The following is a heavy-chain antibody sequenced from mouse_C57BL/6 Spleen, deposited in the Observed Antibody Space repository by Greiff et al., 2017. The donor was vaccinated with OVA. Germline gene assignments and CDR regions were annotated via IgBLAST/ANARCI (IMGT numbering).Heavy chain of an antibody. J-gene: IGHJ3*01. Sequence: DVKLVESGGGLVKPGGSLKLSCAASGFTFSSYAMSWVRQTPEKRLEWVATISDGGSYTYYPDNVKGRFTISRDNAKNNLYLQMSHLKSEDTAMYYCARDPSLYYDYEAWFAYWGQGTLVTVSA. CDR3: ARDPSLYYDYEAWFAY. CDR1: GFTFSSYA. V-gene: IGHV5-4*03. CDR2: ISDGGSYT. D-gene: IGHD2-4*01.